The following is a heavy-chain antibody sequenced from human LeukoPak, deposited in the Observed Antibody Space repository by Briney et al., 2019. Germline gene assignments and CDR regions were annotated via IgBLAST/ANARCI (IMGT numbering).Heavy chain of an antibody. CDR1: GGSFSGYY. J-gene: IGHJ4*02. D-gene: IGHD2-2*02. CDR2: INHSGST. V-gene: IGHV4-34*01. CDR3: ARDVPDCSSTGCYTYFDY. Sequence: SETLSLTCAVYGGSFSGYYWSWIRQPPGKGLEWIGEINHSGSTNYNPSLKSRVTISVDTCKNQFSLKLSSVTAADTAVYYCARDVPDCSSTGCYTYFDYWGQGTLVIVSS.